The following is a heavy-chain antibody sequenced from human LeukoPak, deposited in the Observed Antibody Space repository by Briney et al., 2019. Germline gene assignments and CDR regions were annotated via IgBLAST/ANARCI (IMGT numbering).Heavy chain of an antibody. CDR1: GYTFTDYY. D-gene: IGHD5-18*01. V-gene: IGHV1-69-2*01. CDR3: ATGNKAMVRFDY. Sequence: ASVKISCKVSGYTFTDYYVHCVQRAPGKGLEWMGLVDPEDGETIYAEKFQGRVTITADTSTDTAYMELSSLRSEDTAVYYCATGNKAMVRFDYWGQGTLVTVSS. J-gene: IGHJ4*02. CDR2: VDPEDGET.